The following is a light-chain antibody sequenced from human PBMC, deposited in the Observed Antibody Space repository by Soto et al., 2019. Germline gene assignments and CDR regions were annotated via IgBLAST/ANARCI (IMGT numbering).Light chain of an antibody. J-gene: IGKJ1*01. CDR3: QHYNSFSWT. Sequence: DIQVTQSPSTLAASVGDRVTITCRASQSLSTWVAWYQQKPGKAPKLLIYKASTLEGDVPSRFSGTGSGTEFTLTISSLQPDDFATYYCQHYNSFSWTFGQGTRVEI. V-gene: IGKV1-5*03. CDR1: QSLSTW. CDR2: KAS.